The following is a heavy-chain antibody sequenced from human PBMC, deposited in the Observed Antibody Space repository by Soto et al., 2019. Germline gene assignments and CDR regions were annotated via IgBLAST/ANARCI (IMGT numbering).Heavy chain of an antibody. V-gene: IGHV3-15*07. J-gene: IGHJ4*02. D-gene: IGHD3-10*01. CDR2: IRSSAERGTT. CDR3: YHYGSGSYSTDY. CDR1: GFVFKNAR. Sequence: EVQMVESGGGLVKPGGSLRLSCAASGFVFKNARMSWARQAPGRGLEWVGHIRSSAERGTTDYAAPVKGRFTISRDDSQNTLYLQMNSLKTGDTAVYFCYHYGSGSYSTDYWGQGTLVTVSS.